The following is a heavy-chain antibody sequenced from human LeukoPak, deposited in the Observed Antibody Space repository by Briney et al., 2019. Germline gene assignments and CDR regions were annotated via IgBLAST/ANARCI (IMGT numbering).Heavy chain of an antibody. J-gene: IGHJ4*02. V-gene: IGHV3-21*01. CDR3: ARGNDLLTGYSDY. CDR1: GFTFITFG. D-gene: IGHD3-9*01. Sequence: GGSLRLSCAASGFTFITFGFNWVRQAPGKGLEWVSFISSSSTSMNYADSVKGRFTISRDNAKKSLYLQMNSLRVEDSAVYYCARGNDLLTGYSDYWGQGTLVTVSS. CDR2: ISSSSTSM.